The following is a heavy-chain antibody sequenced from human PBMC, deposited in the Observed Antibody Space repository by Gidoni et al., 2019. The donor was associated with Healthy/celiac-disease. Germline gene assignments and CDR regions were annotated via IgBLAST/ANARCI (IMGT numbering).Heavy chain of an antibody. CDR2: RSYDGSNK. CDR1: GFTFSRYA. V-gene: IGHV3-30-3*01. Sequence: QVPLVESGGGLVQPGRSLRLSCAASGFTFSRYAMHWVRQPPGKGLEWVAVRSYDGSNKYYADSVKGRFTISRDNSKNTLYLQTNSLRAEDTAVYDCARDRVDYSNYGEYGYWGQGTLVTVSS. D-gene: IGHD4-4*01. CDR3: ARDRVDYSNYGEYGY. J-gene: IGHJ4*02.